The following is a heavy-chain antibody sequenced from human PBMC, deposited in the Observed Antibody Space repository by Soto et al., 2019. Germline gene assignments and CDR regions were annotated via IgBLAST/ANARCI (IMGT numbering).Heavy chain of an antibody. J-gene: IGHJ4*02. D-gene: IGHD1-26*01. CDR2: IYNGGDT. Sequence: EVQLVESGGGLVQPGGSLRLSCAASGFTVSANYLTWVRQAPGKGLEWVSVIYNGGDTYYADSVKGRFTISRDNSKNTVYLQMNSLRAEDTAVYYCARGGDSDYGDYGGQGTLVTVSS. V-gene: IGHV3-66*01. CDR3: ARGGDSDYGDY. CDR1: GFTVSANY.